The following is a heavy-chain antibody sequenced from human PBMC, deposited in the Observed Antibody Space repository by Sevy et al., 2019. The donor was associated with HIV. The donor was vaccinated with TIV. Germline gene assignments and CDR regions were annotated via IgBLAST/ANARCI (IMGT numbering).Heavy chain of an antibody. D-gene: IGHD6-13*01. CDR1: GFIFSSYS. CDR3: AREGKEGAASDDAFDI. J-gene: IGHJ3*02. CDR2: ISSSSSTI. V-gene: IGHV3-48*02. Sequence: GGSLRLSCAASGFIFSSYSMNWVRQAPGKGLEWVSYISSSSSTIYYADSVKGRFTISRDNAKNSLYLQMNSLRDEDTAVYYCAREGKEGAASDDAFDIWGQGTMVTVSS.